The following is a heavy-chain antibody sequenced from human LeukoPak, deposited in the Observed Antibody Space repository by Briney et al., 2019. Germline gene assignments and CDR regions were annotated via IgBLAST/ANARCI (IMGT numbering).Heavy chain of an antibody. V-gene: IGHV3-30-3*01. D-gene: IGHD4-17*01. CDR3: ARDYGFDGDYY. CDR1: GFTFSSYA. J-gene: IGHJ4*02. Sequence: GGSLRLSCAASGFTFSSYAMHWVRQAPGKGLEWVAVISYDGSNKYYADSVKGRFTISRDNSKNTLYLQMNSLRAEDTAVYYCARDYGFDGDYYWGQGTLVTVSS. CDR2: ISYDGSNK.